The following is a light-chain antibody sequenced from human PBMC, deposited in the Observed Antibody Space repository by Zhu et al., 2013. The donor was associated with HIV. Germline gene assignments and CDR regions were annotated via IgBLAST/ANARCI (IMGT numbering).Light chain of an antibody. Sequence: EVVMTQSPATLSVSPGERATLSCRASQSVSSMLAWYQQKPGQAPRLLIYDTSNRATGIPARFSGSGSGTDFTLTISGLEPEDFAVYHCQQYGNSPRTFGQGPRWKSN. J-gene: IGKJ1*01. CDR1: QSVSSM. CDR2: DTS. V-gene: IGKV3-20*01. CDR3: QQYGNSPRT.